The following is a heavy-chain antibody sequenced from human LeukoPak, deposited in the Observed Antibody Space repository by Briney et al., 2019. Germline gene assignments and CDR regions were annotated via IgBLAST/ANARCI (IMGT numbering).Heavy chain of an antibody. CDR3: ARDHQFPYYYDSSGYLPLDY. Sequence: ASVRVSCKASGYTFTSYGISWVRQAPGQGLEWMGWISAYNGNTNYAQKLQGRVTMTTDTSTSTAYMELRSLRSDDTAVYYCARDHQFPYYYDSSGYLPLDYWGQGTLVTVSS. V-gene: IGHV1-18*01. J-gene: IGHJ4*02. D-gene: IGHD3-22*01. CDR1: GYTFTSYG. CDR2: ISAYNGNT.